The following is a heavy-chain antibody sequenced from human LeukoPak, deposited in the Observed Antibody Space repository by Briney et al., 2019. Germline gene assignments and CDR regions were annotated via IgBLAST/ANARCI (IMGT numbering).Heavy chain of an antibody. CDR2: ISKSDGST. CDR3: ARGALIPDF. CDR1: GFTFSSYA. D-gene: IGHD2-21*01. Sequence: GGSLRLSCAASGFTFSSYAMSWVRQTPGKGLACVSSISKSDGSTYYADSVKGRFTISRDNSKNTVYLHMDSLRVEDTAIYYCARGALIPDFRGQGTLVTASS. J-gene: IGHJ4*02. V-gene: IGHV3-23*01.